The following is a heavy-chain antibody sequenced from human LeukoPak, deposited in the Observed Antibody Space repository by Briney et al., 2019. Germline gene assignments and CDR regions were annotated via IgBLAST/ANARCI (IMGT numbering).Heavy chain of an antibody. CDR2: ISGSGGST. Sequence: GSLRLSCAASGFTFSSYAMSWVRQAPGKGLEWVSAISGSGGSTYYADSVKGRFTISRDNSKNTLYLQMNSLRAEDTAVYYCAKDLSAFVGYYDSPNGDYWGQGTPVTVSS. CDR3: AKDLSAFVGYYDSPNGDY. J-gene: IGHJ4*02. V-gene: IGHV3-23*01. CDR1: GFTFSSYA. D-gene: IGHD3-3*01.